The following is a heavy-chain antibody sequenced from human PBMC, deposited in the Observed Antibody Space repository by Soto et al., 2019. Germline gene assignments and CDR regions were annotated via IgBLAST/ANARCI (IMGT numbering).Heavy chain of an antibody. CDR1: GGSISSGGYS. Sequence: QLQLQESGSGLVKPSQTLSLTCAVSGGSISSGGYSWSWLRQPPGKGLEWIGYIYHSGSTYYNPSLKSRVTMSVDRSKIQFSLKLSSVTAADTAVYYCARVKHPPSHWFDPWGQGTLVTVSS. J-gene: IGHJ5*02. CDR3: ARVKHPPSHWFDP. CDR2: IYHSGST. V-gene: IGHV4-30-2*01.